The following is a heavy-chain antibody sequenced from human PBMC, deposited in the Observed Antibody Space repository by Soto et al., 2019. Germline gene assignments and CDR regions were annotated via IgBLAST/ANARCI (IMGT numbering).Heavy chain of an antibody. J-gene: IGHJ4*01. CDR3: AKGRFDVVTISPFDL. D-gene: IGHD3-3*02. V-gene: IGHV3-30*18. CDR2: ISYDGTEE. CDR1: GFTFSSFG. Sequence: PGGSLRLSCAASGFTFSSFGMHWVRQAPGKGLEWVAVISYDGTEEKYADSVKGRATVSRDNSKNTVYLQMNRLRGDDSAIYYCAKGRFDVVTISPFDLWGQGTLVTFSS.